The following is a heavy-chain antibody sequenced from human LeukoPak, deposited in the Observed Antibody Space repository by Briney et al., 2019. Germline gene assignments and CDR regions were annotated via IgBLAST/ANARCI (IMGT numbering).Heavy chain of an antibody. Sequence: SETLPLTCTVSGGSISSSSYYWGWIRQPPGKGLEWIGSIYYSGSTYYNPSLKSRVTISVDTSKNQFSLKLSSVTAADTAVYYCARTNYYGSGSYQANYFDCWGQGTLVTVSS. CDR1: GGSISSSSYY. CDR2: IYYSGST. D-gene: IGHD3-10*01. V-gene: IGHV4-39*01. CDR3: ARTNYYGSGSYQANYFDC. J-gene: IGHJ4*02.